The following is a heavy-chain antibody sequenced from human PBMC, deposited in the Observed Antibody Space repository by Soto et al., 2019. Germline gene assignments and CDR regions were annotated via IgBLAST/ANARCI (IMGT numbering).Heavy chain of an antibody. J-gene: IGHJ5*02. CDR1: GFTVSSNY. V-gene: IGHV3-53*04. D-gene: IGHD3-16*01. CDR3: ARTDMITFGGVSFPNWFDP. CDR2: IYSGGST. Sequence: GGSLRLSCAASGFTVSSNYMSWVRQAPGKGLEWVSVIYSGGSTYYADSVKGRFTISRHNSKNTLYLQMNSLRAEDTAVYYCARTDMITFGGVSFPNWFDPWGQGTLVTVSS.